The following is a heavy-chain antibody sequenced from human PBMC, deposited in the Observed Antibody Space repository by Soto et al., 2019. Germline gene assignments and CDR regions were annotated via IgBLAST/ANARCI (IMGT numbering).Heavy chain of an antibody. D-gene: IGHD2-2*01. Sequence: EVQLVESRGGLVKPGGSLRLSCAASGFTFSSYSMNWVRQAPGKGLEWVSSISSSSSYIYYADSVKGRFTISRDNAKNSLYLQMNSLRAEDTAVYYCARDRGCSSTSCYYYYYYGMDVWGQGTTVTVSS. CDR2: ISSSSSYI. J-gene: IGHJ6*02. V-gene: IGHV3-21*01. CDR1: GFTFSSYS. CDR3: ARDRGCSSTSCYYYYYYGMDV.